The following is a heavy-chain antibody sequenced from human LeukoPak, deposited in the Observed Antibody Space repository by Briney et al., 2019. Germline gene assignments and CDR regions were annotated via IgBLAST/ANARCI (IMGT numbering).Heavy chain of an antibody. CDR1: GFTFSSYG. CDR3: AKDLGSQGGPYNWFDP. V-gene: IGHV3-30*18. D-gene: IGHD3-10*01. CDR2: ISYDGSNK. J-gene: IGHJ5*02. Sequence: SGRSLRLSCAASGFTFSSYGMHWVRQAPGKGLEWVAVISYDGSNKYYADSVKGRFTISRDNSKNTLYLQMNSLRAEDTAVYYCAKDLGSQGGPYNWFDPWGQGTLVTVSS.